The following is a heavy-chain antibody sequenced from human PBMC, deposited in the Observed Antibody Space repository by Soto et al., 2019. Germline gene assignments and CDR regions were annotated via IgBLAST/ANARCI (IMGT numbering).Heavy chain of an antibody. J-gene: IGHJ4*02. V-gene: IGHV3-33*01. Sequence: GGSLRLSCAASGFTFSSYGMHWVRQAPGKGLEWVAVIWYDGSNKYYADSVKGRFTISRDNSKNTLYLQMNSLRAEDTAVYYCARDDSSSRGVDYWGQGTLVTVSS. CDR1: GFTFSSYG. D-gene: IGHD6-6*01. CDR2: IWYDGSNK. CDR3: ARDDSSSRGVDY.